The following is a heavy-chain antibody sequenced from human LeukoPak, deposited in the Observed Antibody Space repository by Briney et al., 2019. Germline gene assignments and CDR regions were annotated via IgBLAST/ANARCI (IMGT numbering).Heavy chain of an antibody. D-gene: IGHD6-6*01. CDR1: GYTFTGCY. CDR3: ARASVEYSSSVFLFDP. CDR2: INPNSGGT. J-gene: IGHJ5*02. Sequence: GASVKVSCKASGYTFTGCYMHWVRQAPGQGLEWMGWINPNSGGTNYAQKFQGRVTMTRDTSISTDYMELSRLRSDDTAVYYCARASVEYSSSVFLFDPWGQGTLVTVSS. V-gene: IGHV1-2*02.